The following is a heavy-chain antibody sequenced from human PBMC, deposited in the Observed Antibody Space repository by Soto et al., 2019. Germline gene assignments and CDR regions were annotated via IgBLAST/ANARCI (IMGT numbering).Heavy chain of an antibody. CDR3: ASYIPGVRYYGMDG. J-gene: IGHJ6*02. Sequence: EVQLLESGGGLVQPGGSLRLSCAASGFTFSSYAMKWVRQAPGKGLEWVSLIGESGTPTYYADSVKGRFTISRDNSGNTLFLEMYSLRAEDTAVYYCASYIPGVRYYGMDGWGLGTTVTVSS. CDR1: GFTFSSYA. V-gene: IGHV3-23*01. D-gene: IGHD2-2*01. CDR2: IGESGTPT.